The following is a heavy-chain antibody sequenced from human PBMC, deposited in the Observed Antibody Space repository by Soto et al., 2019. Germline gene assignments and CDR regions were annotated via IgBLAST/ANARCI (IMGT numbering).Heavy chain of an antibody. V-gene: IGHV1-3*01. D-gene: IGHD2-21*02. Sequence: QVPLVQSGAEVKKPGASVKVSCKTSGYTFTRYAMQWVRQAPGQRLEWMGWIDAGNGKTKYSQEFQGRVTITRDTSASTAYMELSSLRSEDTAVYYCARGQYVVTAKNYYFDYWGQGTLVTVSS. J-gene: IGHJ4*02. CDR2: IDAGNGKT. CDR1: GYTFTRYA. CDR3: ARGQYVVTAKNYYFDY.